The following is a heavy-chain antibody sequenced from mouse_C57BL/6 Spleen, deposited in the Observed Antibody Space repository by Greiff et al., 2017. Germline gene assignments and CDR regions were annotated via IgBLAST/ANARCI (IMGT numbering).Heavy chain of an antibody. D-gene: IGHD1-1*01. V-gene: IGHV1-81*01. CDR3: ARSGAITTVVAGPFDY. Sequence: VKLVESGAELARPGASVKLSCKASGYTFTSYGISWVKQRTGQGLEWIGEIYPRSGNTCYNEKFKGKATLTADKSSSTAYMELRSLTSEDSAVYFCARSGAITTVVAGPFDYWGQGTTLTVSS. J-gene: IGHJ2*01. CDR1: GYTFTSYG. CDR2: IYPRSGNT.